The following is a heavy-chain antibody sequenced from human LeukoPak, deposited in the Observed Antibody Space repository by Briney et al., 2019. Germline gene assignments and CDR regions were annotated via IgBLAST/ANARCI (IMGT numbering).Heavy chain of an antibody. Sequence: PGGSLRLSCAASGFTFSSYSMNWVRQAPGKGLEWVSSISSSSSYIYYADSVKGRFTISRDNSKNSLYLQMNSLRAEDTAVYYWGKGLWYGGNPVYFDYWGQGTLVTVSS. D-gene: IGHD4/OR15-4a*01. CDR3: GKGLWYGGNPVYFDY. J-gene: IGHJ4*02. V-gene: IGHV3-21*01. CDR1: GFTFSSYS. CDR2: ISSSSSYI.